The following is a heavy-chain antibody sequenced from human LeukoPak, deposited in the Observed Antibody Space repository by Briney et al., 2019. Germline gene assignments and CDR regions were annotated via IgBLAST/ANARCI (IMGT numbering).Heavy chain of an antibody. D-gene: IGHD3-10*01. CDR3: AKDMDYYGPGPQGCMDV. CDR1: GFTFDDYA. V-gene: IGHV3-9*01. Sequence: GGSLRLSCAASGFTFDDYAMHWVRQAPGKGLEWVSGISWNSGSIGYADSVKGRFTISRDNAKNSLYLQMNSLRAEDTALYYCAKDMDYYGPGPQGCMDVWGQGTTVTVSS. CDR2: ISWNSGSI. J-gene: IGHJ6*02.